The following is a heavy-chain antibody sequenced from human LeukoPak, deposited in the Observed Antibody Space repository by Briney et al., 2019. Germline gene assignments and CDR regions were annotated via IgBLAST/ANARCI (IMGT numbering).Heavy chain of an antibody. CDR1: GFTFSTHG. V-gene: IGHV3-33*06. CDR3: AKRKGGHGSGSFDY. J-gene: IGHJ4*02. Sequence: GGSLRLSCAASGFTFSTHGMHWVRQAPGKGLEWVAVLWYDGSNKYYADSVKGRFTISRDNPKNTLYLQMNSLRVEDTAVYYCAKRKGGHGSGSFDYWGQGTVVTASS. CDR2: LWYDGSNK. D-gene: IGHD3-10*01.